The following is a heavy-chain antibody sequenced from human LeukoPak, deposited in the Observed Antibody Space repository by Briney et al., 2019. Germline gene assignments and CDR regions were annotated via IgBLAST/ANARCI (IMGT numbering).Heavy chain of an antibody. D-gene: IGHD2-2*02. CDR3: ARGASCYTGPRGCYMDV. Sequence: ASVKVSCKASGGTFSSYAISWVRQAPGQGLEWMGIINPSGGSTSYAQKFQGRVTMTRDTSTSTVYMELSSLRSEDTAVYYCARGASCYTGPRGCYMDVWGKGTTVTVSS. V-gene: IGHV1-46*01. CDR2: INPSGGST. CDR1: GGTFSSYA. J-gene: IGHJ6*03.